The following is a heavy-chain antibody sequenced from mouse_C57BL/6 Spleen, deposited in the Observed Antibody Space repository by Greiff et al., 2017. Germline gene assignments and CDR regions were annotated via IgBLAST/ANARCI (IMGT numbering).Heavy chain of an antibody. V-gene: IGHV1-39*01. D-gene: IGHD1-2*01. CDR1: GYSFTDYN. CDR2: INPNSGTT. Sequence: VQLQQSGPELVKPGASVKISCKASGYSFTDYNMNWVKQSNGKSLEWIGVINPNSGTTSYNQKFKGKATLTVDQSSSTAYMQLNSLTSEDSAVYYCARGGDPFTTAYAMDYWGQGTSVTVSS. CDR3: ARGGDPFTTAYAMDY. J-gene: IGHJ4*01.